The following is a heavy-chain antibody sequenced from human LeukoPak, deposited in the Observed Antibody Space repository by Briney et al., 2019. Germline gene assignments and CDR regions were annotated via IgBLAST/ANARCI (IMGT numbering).Heavy chain of an antibody. V-gene: IGHV3-21*01. Sequence: GGSLRLSCAASGFTFSSYSMNWVRQAPGKGLEWVSSISSSSSYIYYADSVKGRFTISRDNAKNSLYLQMNSLRAEDTAVYYCARDFGRFGELTYDYWGQGTLVTVSS. J-gene: IGHJ4*02. CDR3: ARDFGRFGELTYDY. CDR1: GFTFSSYS. CDR2: ISSSSSYI. D-gene: IGHD3-10*01.